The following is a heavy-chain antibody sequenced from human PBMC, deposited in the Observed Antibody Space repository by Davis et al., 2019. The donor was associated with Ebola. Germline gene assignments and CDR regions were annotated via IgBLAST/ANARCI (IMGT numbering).Heavy chain of an antibody. V-gene: IGHV1-2*02. Sequence: ASVKVSCKASGYTFIDYFIHWVRQAPGQGLEWMGWLNPNSGYTNYAQKFQGRVTMTRDTSITTVYMDLSSLRSEDTAFYYCAADSLSTDTPFDYWGQGTLVTVSS. CDR3: AADSLSTDTPFDY. D-gene: IGHD4-17*01. CDR2: LNPNSGYT. J-gene: IGHJ4*02. CDR1: GYTFIDYF.